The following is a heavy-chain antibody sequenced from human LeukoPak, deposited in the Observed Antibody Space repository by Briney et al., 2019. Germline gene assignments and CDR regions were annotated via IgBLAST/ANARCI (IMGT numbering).Heavy chain of an antibody. CDR2: ISTSDSTI. V-gene: IGHV3-48*01. D-gene: IGHD3-10*01. J-gene: IGHJ4*02. Sequence: PGGSLRLSCAASGFTFSSYRMNWVRQGPGKGLEWVSYISTSDSTIYYADSVKGRFTISRDNAKNSLYLQMNSLRAEDTAVYYCARARGFFDYWGQGTLVTVTS. CDR3: ARARGFFDY. CDR1: GFTFSSYR.